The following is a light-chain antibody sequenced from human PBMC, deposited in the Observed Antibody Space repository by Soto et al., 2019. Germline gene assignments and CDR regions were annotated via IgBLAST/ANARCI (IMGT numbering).Light chain of an antibody. J-gene: IGLJ2*01. CDR1: SSDVDSYNY. CDR2: DVS. Sequence: QSVLTQPASVSGSPGQSITISCTGTSSDVDSYNYVSWYQQHPGKAPKLIIYDVSNRPSGVSNRFSGSKSGNTASLTISGLQAADEADYYCSSYTSSSTLVVFGGGTKVTVL. V-gene: IGLV2-14*01. CDR3: SSYTSSSTLVV.